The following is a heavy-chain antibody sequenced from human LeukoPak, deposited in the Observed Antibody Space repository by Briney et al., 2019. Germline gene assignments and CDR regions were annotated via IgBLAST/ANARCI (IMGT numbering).Heavy chain of an antibody. Sequence: GGSLRLSCEASGFPFHNYPMHWVRQAPGKGLQWLAVISHDEGKKYYADSVKGRITLSRDNSKNTLYPEMNSLRVEDTAVYYCARDSRDGYNYIDHWGQGTLVTVSS. J-gene: IGHJ4*02. CDR3: ARDSRDGYNYIDH. CDR1: GFPFHNYP. V-gene: IGHV3-30*04. CDR2: ISHDEGKK. D-gene: IGHD5-24*01.